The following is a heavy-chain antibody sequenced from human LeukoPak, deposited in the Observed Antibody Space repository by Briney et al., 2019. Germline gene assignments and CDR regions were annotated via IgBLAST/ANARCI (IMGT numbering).Heavy chain of an antibody. CDR2: INPNSGGT. CDR3: ARDHFSSSSWYFDYYYYYMDV. CDR1: GYTFTSYG. D-gene: IGHD6-13*01. Sequence: ASVKVSCKASGYTFTSYGISWVRQAPGQGLEWMGWINPNSGGTNYAQKFQGRVTMTRDTSISTAYMELSRLRSDDTAVYYCARDHFSSSSWYFDYYYYYMDVWGKGTTVTVSS. V-gene: IGHV1-2*02. J-gene: IGHJ6*03.